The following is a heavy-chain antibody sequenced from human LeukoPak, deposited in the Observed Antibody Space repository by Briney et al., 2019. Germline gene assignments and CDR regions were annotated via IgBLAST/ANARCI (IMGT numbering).Heavy chain of an antibody. CDR2: LNCNSGGT. CDR1: GYTFTGFY. J-gene: IGHJ4*02. D-gene: IGHD5-12*01. CDR3: ARDWFVDSGDDPFPFDY. V-gene: IGHV1-2*02. Sequence: ASVKVSCTASGYTFTGFYIHWVRQAPGQGLEWMGWLNCNSGGTNYAQKFQGRVTMTRDTSISTAYLELNRLTSDDTAIYYCARDWFVDSGDDPFPFDYWGQGTLVSVSS.